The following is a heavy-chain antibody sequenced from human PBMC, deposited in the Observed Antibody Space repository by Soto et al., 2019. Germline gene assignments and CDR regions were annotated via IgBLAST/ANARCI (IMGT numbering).Heavy chain of an antibody. CDR3: TRGGYCTNGVCQGRYYYYGMDV. D-gene: IGHD2-8*01. Sequence: GGSLRLSCAASGFTFSGSAMHWVRQASGKGLEWVGRIRSKANSYATAYAASVKGRFTISRDDSRNTEYLQMNSLKNGDTVVYYCTRGGYCTNGVCQGRYYYYGMDVWGQGTTVTVSS. V-gene: IGHV3-73*01. J-gene: IGHJ6*02. CDR1: GFTFSGSA. CDR2: IRSKANSYAT.